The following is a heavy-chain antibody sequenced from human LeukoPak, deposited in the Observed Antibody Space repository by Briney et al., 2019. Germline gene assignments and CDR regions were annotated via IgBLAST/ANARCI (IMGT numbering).Heavy chain of an antibody. V-gene: IGHV3-13*01. CDR1: GFTFSSYD. Sequence: GGSLRLSCAASGFTFSSYDMHWVRQATGKGLEWVSAIGTAGDTYYPGSVKGRFTISRENAKNPLYLQMNSLRAGDTAVYYCARSKRITMVRGDPYYYGMDVWGQGTTVTVSS. J-gene: IGHJ6*02. CDR3: ARSKRITMVRGDPYYYGMDV. CDR2: IGTAGDT. D-gene: IGHD3-10*01.